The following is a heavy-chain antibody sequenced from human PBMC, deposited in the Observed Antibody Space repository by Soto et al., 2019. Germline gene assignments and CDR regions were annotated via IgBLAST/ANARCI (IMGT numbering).Heavy chain of an antibody. CDR2: IYYSGST. D-gene: IGHD1-26*01. CDR1: GGSISSGGYY. Sequence: PSETLSLTCTVSGGSISSGGYYWSWIRQHPGKGLEWIGYIYYSGSTYYNPSLKSRVTISVDTPKNQFSLKLSSVTAADTAVYYCARDLLSFYGMDVWGQGTTVTVSS. V-gene: IGHV4-31*03. J-gene: IGHJ6*02. CDR3: ARDLLSFYGMDV.